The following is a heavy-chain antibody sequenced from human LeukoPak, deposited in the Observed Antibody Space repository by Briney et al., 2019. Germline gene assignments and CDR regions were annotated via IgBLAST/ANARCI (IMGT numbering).Heavy chain of an antibody. V-gene: IGHV1-8*01. J-gene: IGHJ6*03. Sequence: ASVKVSCKASGYSFNNYDINWVRQAAGQGPEWMGRLDPHSGDTDYAQKFRGRVIMTKNTSINTAYLESSSLISEDTAVYYCARSRRGYYMDVWGRGTTVTVSS. CDR3: ARSRRGYYMDV. CDR1: GYSFNNYD. CDR2: LDPHSGDT.